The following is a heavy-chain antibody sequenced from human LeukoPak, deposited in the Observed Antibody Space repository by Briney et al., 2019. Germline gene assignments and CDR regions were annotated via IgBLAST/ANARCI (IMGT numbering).Heavy chain of an antibody. D-gene: IGHD6-13*01. V-gene: IGHV1-69*06. CDR1: GGAFSSYA. CDR2: IILIFGTA. J-gene: IGHJ4*02. Sequence: SVKVSCKASGGAFSSYAISWVRQAPGQGLEWMGGIILIFGTANYAQKFQGRVTITADKSTSTAYMELSSLRSEDTAVYYCARGGSRAAATTRYYFDYWGQGTPVTVSS. CDR3: ARGGSRAAATTRYYFDY.